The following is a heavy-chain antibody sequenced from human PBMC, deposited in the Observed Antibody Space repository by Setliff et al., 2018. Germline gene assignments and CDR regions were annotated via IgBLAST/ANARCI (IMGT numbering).Heavy chain of an antibody. CDR1: GFTFNKYG. CDR2: IRHDGMNK. D-gene: IGHD2-21*01. J-gene: IGHJ6*01. V-gene: IGHV3-30*02. CDR3: AKDSLEVVIALHGMDV. Sequence: SCAASGFTFNKYGMHWVRQAPGKGLEWISFIRHDGMNKYYRDSVRGRFAVSRDNSRNTLYLEMDSLRDDDTAVYYCAKDSLEVVIALHGMDVWGQGTTVTVSS.